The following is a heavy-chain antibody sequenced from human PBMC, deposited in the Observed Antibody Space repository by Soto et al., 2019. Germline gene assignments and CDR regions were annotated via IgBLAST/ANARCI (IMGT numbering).Heavy chain of an antibody. CDR2: INPNSGDT. D-gene: IGHD2-8*02. J-gene: IGHJ6*02. V-gene: IGHV1-2*02. CDR3: AREGWGTVDGMDV. Sequence: QVQLVQSGAEVKKPGASVKVSCKASGYTFTGYYMHWVRQAPGQGLEWMGWINPNSGDTNYAQKFQGGVTMTRDTSISTAYMELSRLRSDDTAVYYCAREGWGTVDGMDVWGQGTTVTVSS. CDR1: GYTFTGYY.